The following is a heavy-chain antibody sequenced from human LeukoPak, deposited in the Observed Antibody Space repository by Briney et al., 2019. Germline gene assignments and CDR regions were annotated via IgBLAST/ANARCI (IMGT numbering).Heavy chain of an antibody. Sequence: GGSLRLSCAASGFNFRTHGMHWVRQAPGKGLEWVSYISNSGNTIYYADSVKGRFTISRDNAKNSLYLQMNSLRAEDTAVYYCARDPGDYFDYWGQGTLVTVSS. CDR1: GFNFRTHG. CDR3: ARDPGDYFDY. J-gene: IGHJ4*02. CDR2: ISNSGNTI. V-gene: IGHV3-48*04.